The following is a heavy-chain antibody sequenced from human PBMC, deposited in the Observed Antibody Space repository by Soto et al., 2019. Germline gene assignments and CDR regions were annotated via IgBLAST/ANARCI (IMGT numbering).Heavy chain of an antibody. V-gene: IGHV3-30-3*01. J-gene: IGHJ4*02. CDR3: ARDFGYYDSSGYYSSYFDY. D-gene: IGHD3-22*01. Sequence: GGSLRLSCAASGFTFSSYAMHWVRQAPGKGLEWVAVISYDGSNKYYADSVKGRFTISRDNSKNTLYLQMNSLRAEDTAVYYCARDFGYYDSSGYYSSYFDYWGQGTLVTVSS. CDR1: GFTFSSYA. CDR2: ISYDGSNK.